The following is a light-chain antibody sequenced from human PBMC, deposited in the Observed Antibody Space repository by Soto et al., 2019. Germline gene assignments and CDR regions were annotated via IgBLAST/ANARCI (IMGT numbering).Light chain of an antibody. CDR3: QHYGGSPIT. Sequence: IEFTHYPATLSLSPRQRATLSCRASQSVSSYLAWYQQKPGQAPRLLIYDASNRATGIPARFSGSGSGTEFTLTISRLEPEDFALYYCQHYGGSPITFGQGTRLEIK. V-gene: IGKV3-11*01. J-gene: IGKJ5*01. CDR2: DAS. CDR1: QSVSSY.